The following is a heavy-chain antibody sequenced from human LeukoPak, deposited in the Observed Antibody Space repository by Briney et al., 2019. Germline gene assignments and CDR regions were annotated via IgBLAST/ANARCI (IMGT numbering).Heavy chain of an antibody. D-gene: IGHD1-26*01. J-gene: IGHJ4*02. CDR2: ISADGGST. V-gene: IGHV3-43*02. CDR3: AKPKSWGIVGAVEY. CDR1: GFTFSSYS. Sequence: GGSLRLSCAASGFTFSSYSMNWVRQAPGKGLQWVSLISADGGSTYYADSMKGRFTISRDNSKNSLYLQMNSLRTEDTALYYCAKPKSWGIVGAVEYWGQGTLVAVSS.